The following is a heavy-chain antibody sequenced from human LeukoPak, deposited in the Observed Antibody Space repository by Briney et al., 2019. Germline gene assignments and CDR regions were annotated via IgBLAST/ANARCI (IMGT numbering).Heavy chain of an antibody. CDR2: IYHSGST. V-gene: IGHV4-30-2*01. Sequence: SETLSLTCAVSGGSISSGGYSWSWIRQPPGKGLEWIGYIYHSGSTYYNPSLKSRVTISVGRSKNQFSLKLSSVTAADTAVYFCARDGGGYAGFDYWGQGTLVTVSS. D-gene: IGHD5-12*01. CDR1: GGSISSGGYS. CDR3: ARDGGGYAGFDY. J-gene: IGHJ4*02.